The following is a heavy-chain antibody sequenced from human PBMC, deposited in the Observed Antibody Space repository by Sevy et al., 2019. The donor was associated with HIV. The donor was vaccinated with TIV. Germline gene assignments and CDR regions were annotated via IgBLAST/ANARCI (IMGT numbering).Heavy chain of an antibody. D-gene: IGHD6-19*01. CDR3: ARDGGIAVATLDY. V-gene: IGHV4-39*02. CDR2: IYYSGST. Sequence: SETLSLTCTVSGGSISSTTYYWGWIRQPPGKGLEWIASIYYSGSTYYNVSLESRVTISVDMSENQFSLRLSSVTAADTAVYDCARDGGIAVATLDYWGQGTLVTVSS. J-gene: IGHJ4*02. CDR1: GGSISSTTYY.